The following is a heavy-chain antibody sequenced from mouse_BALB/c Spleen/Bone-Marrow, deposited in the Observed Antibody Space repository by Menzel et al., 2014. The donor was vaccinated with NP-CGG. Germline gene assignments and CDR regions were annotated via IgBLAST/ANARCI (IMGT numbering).Heavy chain of an antibody. J-gene: IGHJ4*01. D-gene: IGHD1-3*01. CDR1: GFTFSNYG. V-gene: IGHV5-6*01. CDR3: ARLTPDYAMDY. CDR2: ISSGGSYT. Sequence: EVKLMESGGDLVKPGGSLKLSCAASGFTFSNYGMSWVRQTPDKRLEWVATISSGGSYTYFPDSVKGRFTISRDNAKNTLHLQMNSLKSEDAAMYYCARLTPDYAMDYWGQGTSVTVSS.